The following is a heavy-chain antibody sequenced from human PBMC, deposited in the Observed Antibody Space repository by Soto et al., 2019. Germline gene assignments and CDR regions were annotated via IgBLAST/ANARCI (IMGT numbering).Heavy chain of an antibody. CDR2: IWYDGSNK. J-gene: IGHJ6*03. V-gene: IGHV3-33*01. D-gene: IGHD5-12*01. Sequence: ESGGGVVQPGRSLRLSCAASGFTFSSYGMHWVRQAPGKGLEWVAVIWYDGSNKYYADSVKGRFTISRDNSKNTLYLQMNSLRAEDTAVYYCASLLRLRFSYYMDVWGKGTTVTVSS. CDR1: GFTFSSYG. CDR3: ASLLRLRFSYYMDV.